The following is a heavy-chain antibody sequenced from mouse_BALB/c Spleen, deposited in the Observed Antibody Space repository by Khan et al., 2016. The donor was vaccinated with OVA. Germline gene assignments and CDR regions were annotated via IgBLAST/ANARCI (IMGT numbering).Heavy chain of an antibody. CDR3: TRGIYYGNPYAMEY. V-gene: IGHV1-15*01. CDR1: GYTFTDYE. CDR2: IDPETGGT. Sequence: QVQLQQSGAELVRPGASVTLSCKASGYTFTDYEMHWVKQTPVHGLEWIGAIDPETGGTAYNQKFKGKATLTADKSSSTAYMELRSLTSEDSAVFYGTRGIYYGNPYAMEYWGQGTSVTVSS. D-gene: IGHD2-1*01. J-gene: IGHJ4*01.